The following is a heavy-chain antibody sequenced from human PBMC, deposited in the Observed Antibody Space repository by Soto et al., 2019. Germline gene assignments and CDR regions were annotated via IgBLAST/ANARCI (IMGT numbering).Heavy chain of an antibody. D-gene: IGHD3-22*01. Sequence: EVKLLESGGDLIQPGGSLRLSCAASGFTFSSNAMSWVRQAPGKGLGWVSAISSSGGRTFYADSVKGRFTISRDNSRNTLYLQMNSLRAEDTAIYYCAKYQPMTQPRPYFDYWGQGTLVTVSS. CDR3: AKYQPMTQPRPYFDY. J-gene: IGHJ4*02. CDR1: GFTFSSNA. CDR2: ISSSGGRT. V-gene: IGHV3-23*01.